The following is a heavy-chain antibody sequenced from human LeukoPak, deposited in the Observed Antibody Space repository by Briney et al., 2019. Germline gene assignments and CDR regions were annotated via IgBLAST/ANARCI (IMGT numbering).Heavy chain of an antibody. CDR1: GGTFSSYG. D-gene: IGHD5-18*01. V-gene: IGHV1-69*13. CDR2: IIPIFGTV. Sequence: ASVKVSCKALGGTFSSYGISWVRQAPGQGLEWMGGIIPIFGTVNYAQTFQGRVTITADESTSTAYMELSSLRSEDTAIYYCAEGETWIQTLGLYFDLWGRGTLVTVSS. J-gene: IGHJ2*01. CDR3: AEGETWIQTLGLYFDL.